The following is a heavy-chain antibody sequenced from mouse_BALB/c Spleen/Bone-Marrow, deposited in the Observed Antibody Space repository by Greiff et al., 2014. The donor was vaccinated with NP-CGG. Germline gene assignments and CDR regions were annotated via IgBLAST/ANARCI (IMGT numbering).Heavy chain of an antibody. Sequence: VNVVESGSELVKPGASVKLSCKASGYTFTDYIVHWVKQRSGQGLEWIGWFYPGSGSIKSNEKFKDRATLTADKSSSTVYMELSRLTSEDSAVYFCARHEEVSGNLFAYWGQGTLVTVSA. CDR1: GYTFTDYI. CDR2: FYPGSGSI. J-gene: IGHJ3*01. V-gene: IGHV1-62-2*01. D-gene: IGHD2-1*01. CDR3: ARHEEVSGNLFAY.